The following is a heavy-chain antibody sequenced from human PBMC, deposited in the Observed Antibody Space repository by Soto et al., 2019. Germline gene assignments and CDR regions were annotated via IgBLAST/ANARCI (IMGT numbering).Heavy chain of an antibody. D-gene: IGHD6-19*01. CDR3: ARGDFGQWLVSGWFDP. Sequence: KQSQTLSLTCAISGDSVSSNSAAWNWIRQSPSRGLEWLGRTYYRSKWYNDYAVSVKSRITINPDTSKNQFSLQLNSVTPEDTAVYYCARGDFGQWLVSGWFDPWGQGTLVTVSS. CDR2: TYYRSKWYN. V-gene: IGHV6-1*01. J-gene: IGHJ5*02. CDR1: GDSVSSNSAA.